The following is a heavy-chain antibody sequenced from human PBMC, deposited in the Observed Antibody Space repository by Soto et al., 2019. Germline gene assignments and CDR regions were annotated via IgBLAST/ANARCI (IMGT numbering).Heavy chain of an antibody. CDR2: INGNT. Sequence: ASVKVSCKTSGYTFNTHAMHWVRQAPGQRLEWMGWINGNTRYSQKFQGRVTITRDTSASTVYMELSSLKSEDTALYYCARDHGDYSAFDIWGQGTMVTVSS. CDR3: ARDHGDYSAFDI. D-gene: IGHD4-17*01. CDR1: GYTFNTHA. J-gene: IGHJ3*02. V-gene: IGHV1-3*01.